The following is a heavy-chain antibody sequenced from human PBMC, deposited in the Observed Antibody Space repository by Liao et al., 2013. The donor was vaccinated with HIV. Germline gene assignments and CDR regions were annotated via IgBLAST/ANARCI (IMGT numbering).Heavy chain of an antibody. V-gene: IGHV4-34*02. CDR3: ARVSQPARLDY. J-gene: IGHJ4*01. Sequence: QEQLQQWGTGLLKPSETLSLICAVYGGSFSGYHWTWIRQPPGKGLEWIGEINHSGSTNYNPSLKSRVTISVDTSKNQFSLKLSSVTAADTAVYYCARVSQPARLDYVGPGTLVTVSS. CDR1: GGSFSGYH. D-gene: IGHD2-2*01. CDR2: INHSGST.